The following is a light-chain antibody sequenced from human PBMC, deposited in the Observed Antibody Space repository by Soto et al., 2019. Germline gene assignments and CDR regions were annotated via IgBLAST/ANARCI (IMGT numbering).Light chain of an antibody. V-gene: IGKV3-11*01. Sequence: EIVLTQSPGTLSLCPGETATLSCRTSQSIGNFLVWYQQKPGQAPRLLIYDASTTVTGIPVRFSGSGSGTDFTLTISSLEPEDFEVYYCQPRSRWPPLSFGGGTKVEIK. CDR3: QPRSRWPPLS. J-gene: IGKJ4*01. CDR2: DAS. CDR1: QSIGNF.